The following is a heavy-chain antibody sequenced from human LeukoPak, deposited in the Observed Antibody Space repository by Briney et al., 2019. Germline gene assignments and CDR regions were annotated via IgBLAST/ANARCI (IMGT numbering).Heavy chain of an antibody. Sequence: GQSLRLSCTTSGFAFDDFAMSWVRQPAGKGMEWVGFIRRRAYGGAAEYAASVKGRFIISRDDSKGIAYLQMNSLKTEDTAVYYCSRNGLVDFDYWGQGSRVIVSP. V-gene: IGHV3-49*04. CDR3: SRNGLVDFDY. J-gene: IGHJ4*02. CDR2: IRRRAYGGAA. CDR1: GFAFDDFA.